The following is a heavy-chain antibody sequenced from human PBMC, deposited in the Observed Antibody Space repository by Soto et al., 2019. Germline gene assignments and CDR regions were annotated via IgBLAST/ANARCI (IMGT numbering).Heavy chain of an antibody. CDR1: GDSVSTNSAT. V-gene: IGHV6-1*01. J-gene: IGHJ4*02. CDR2: TFYKSRWHD. D-gene: IGHD7-27*01. Sequence: SQTLSLTCDISGDSVSTNSATWNWIRQSPSRGLEWLGRTFYKSRWHDDYAEPLKSRITITPDTSKNQFSLQLKSATPEDTAVYYCARDLHWAFDYWAQGTLVTVSS. CDR3: ARDLHWAFDY.